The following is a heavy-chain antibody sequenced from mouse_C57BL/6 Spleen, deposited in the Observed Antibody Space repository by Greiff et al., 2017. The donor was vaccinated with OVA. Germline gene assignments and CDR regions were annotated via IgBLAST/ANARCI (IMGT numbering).Heavy chain of an antibody. V-gene: IGHV5-17*01. J-gene: IGHJ3*01. Sequence: EVKLLESGGGLVKPGGSLKLSCAASGFTFSDYGMHWVRQAPEKGLEWVAYISRGSSTIYYADTVKGRFTISRDNAKNTLFLQMTSLRSEDTAMYYCARDDYDEAWFAYWGQGTLVTVSA. CDR2: ISRGSSTI. CDR1: GFTFSDYG. CDR3: ARDDYDEAWFAY. D-gene: IGHD2-4*01.